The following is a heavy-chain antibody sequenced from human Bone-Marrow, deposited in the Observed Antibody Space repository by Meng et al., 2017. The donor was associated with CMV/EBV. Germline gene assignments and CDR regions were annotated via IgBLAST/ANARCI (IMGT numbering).Heavy chain of an antibody. CDR3: ARDRVEMGYCSSTSCYTNYYYGMDV. D-gene: IGHD2-2*02. Sequence: GGSLRRSCTASGFTVSSNYMSWVRQAPGKGLEWVSVIYSGGNTHHADSVKGRFTISRDHLKNTLYLQMNSLRAEDTAVYFCARDRVEMGYCSSTSCYTNYYYGMDVWGQGTTVTVSS. J-gene: IGHJ6*02. V-gene: IGHV3-66*02. CDR2: IYSGGNT. CDR1: GFTVSSNY.